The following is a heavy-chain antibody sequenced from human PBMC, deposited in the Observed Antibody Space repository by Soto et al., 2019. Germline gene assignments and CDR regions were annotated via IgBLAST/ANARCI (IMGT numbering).Heavy chain of an antibody. D-gene: IGHD6-6*01. J-gene: IGHJ4*02. CDR1: GGSISSYY. Sequence: PSETLSLTCTVSGGSISSYYWSWIRQPPGKGLEWIGYIYYSGSTNYNPSLKSRVTISVDTSKNQFSLKLSSVTAADTAVYYCARTYSSSSRYYSDYWGQGTLVTVSS. V-gene: IGHV4-59*08. CDR2: IYYSGST. CDR3: ARTYSSSSRYYSDY.